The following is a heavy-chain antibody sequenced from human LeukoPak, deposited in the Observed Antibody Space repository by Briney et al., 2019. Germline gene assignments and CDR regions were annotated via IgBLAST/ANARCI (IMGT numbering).Heavy chain of an antibody. CDR2: IYYSGST. J-gene: IGHJ4*02. CDR1: GRSLSIVRYD. Sequence: TSETLSLTCPVSGRSLSIVRYDWDGIRQPPGKGLEWIGSIYYSGSTYYNPSLKSRVTMSVDTSKSQFSLKLSSVTAADTAVYYCARGPRNYGGRLDYWGQGTLVTVSS. V-gene: IGHV4-39*01. D-gene: IGHD4-23*01. CDR3: ARGPRNYGGRLDY.